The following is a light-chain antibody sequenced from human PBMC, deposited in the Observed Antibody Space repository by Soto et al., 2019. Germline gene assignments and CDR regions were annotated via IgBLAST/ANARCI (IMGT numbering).Light chain of an antibody. Sequence: HSALTQPASVSGSPGQSITISCTGSSSDVGFYNYVSWYQQHPGKAPKLMIYDVSNRPSGVSNRFSGSKSGNTASLTIFGLQAEDEADYYCTSHTSSSPYVFGTGTKVTVL. V-gene: IGLV2-14*01. CDR3: TSHTSSSPYV. J-gene: IGLJ1*01. CDR2: DVS. CDR1: SSDVGFYNY.